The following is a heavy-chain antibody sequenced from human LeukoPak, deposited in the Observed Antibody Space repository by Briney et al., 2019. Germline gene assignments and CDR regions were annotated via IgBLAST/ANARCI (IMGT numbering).Heavy chain of an antibody. D-gene: IGHD1-26*01. J-gene: IGHJ5*02. CDR3: ARAATTSWFDP. Sequence: ASVTVSCKGSGYTFTGYYMHWVRQAPGQGREWMGWINPNSGGTNYAQKFQGRVTMTRDTSISTAYMELSRLRSDDTAVYYCARAATTSWFDPWGQGTLVTVSS. CDR2: INPNSGGT. CDR1: GYTFTGYY. V-gene: IGHV1-2*02.